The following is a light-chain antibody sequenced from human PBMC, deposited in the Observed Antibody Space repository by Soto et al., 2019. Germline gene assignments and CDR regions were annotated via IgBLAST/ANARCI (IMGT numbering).Light chain of an antibody. J-gene: IGKJ5*01. Sequence: DIQMTQSPSSLSASVGDRVTITCRASQTISTYLNWYQQKPGKAPRLLIYDASSLLSGVPSRFSGSGSGTDFTLTISSLEPEDFAVYYCQQYVNSPITFGPGTRLEI. CDR3: QQYVNSPIT. V-gene: IGKV1-39*01. CDR2: DAS. CDR1: QTISTY.